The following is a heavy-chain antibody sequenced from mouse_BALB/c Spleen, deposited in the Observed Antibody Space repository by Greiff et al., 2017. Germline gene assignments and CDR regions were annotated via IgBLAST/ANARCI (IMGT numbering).Heavy chain of an antibody. CDR2: IDPANGNT. Sequence: VQLKQSGAELVKPGASVKLSCTASGFNIKDTYMHWVKQRPEQGLEWIGRIDPANGNTKYDPKFQGKATITAVTSSNTAYLQLSSLTSEDTAVYYCAITTVDYAMDYWGQGTSVTVSS. CDR3: AITTVDYAMDY. D-gene: IGHD1-1*01. J-gene: IGHJ4*01. CDR1: GFNIKDTY. V-gene: IGHV14-3*02.